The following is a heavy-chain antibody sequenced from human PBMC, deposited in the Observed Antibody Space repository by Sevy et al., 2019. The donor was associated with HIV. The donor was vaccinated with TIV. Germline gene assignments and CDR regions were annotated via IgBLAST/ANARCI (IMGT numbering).Heavy chain of an antibody. Sequence: ASVKVSCKASGYTFTGYYMHWVRQAPGQGLEWMGWINPNSGGTNYAQKFQGWVTMTRGTSISTAYMELSRLRSDDTAVYYCARGHLGDFWSGYYPSPPYYYYYGMDVWGQGTTVTVSS. CDR1: GYTFTGYY. D-gene: IGHD3-3*01. CDR3: ARGHLGDFWSGYYPSPPYYYYYGMDV. J-gene: IGHJ6*02. CDR2: INPNSGGT. V-gene: IGHV1-2*04.